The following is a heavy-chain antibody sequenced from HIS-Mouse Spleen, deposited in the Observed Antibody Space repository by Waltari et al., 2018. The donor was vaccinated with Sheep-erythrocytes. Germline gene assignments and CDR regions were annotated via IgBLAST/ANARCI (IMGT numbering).Heavy chain of an antibody. V-gene: IGHV4-34*01. CDR2: INHSGRT. J-gene: IGHJ3*02. CDR3: ALSVDLAGAFDI. CDR1: GGSFSGYY. D-gene: IGHD6-19*01. Sequence: QVKLQQWGAGLLKPSETLSLTCAVYGGSFSGYYWSWIRQHPGKGLEWIGEINHSGRTNYNPSLKSRVTISVDTSKNQFSLKLSSVTAADTAVYYCALSVDLAGAFDIWGQGTMVTVSS.